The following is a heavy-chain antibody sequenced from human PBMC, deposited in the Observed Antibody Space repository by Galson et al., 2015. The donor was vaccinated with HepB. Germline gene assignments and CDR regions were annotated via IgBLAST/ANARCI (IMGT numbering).Heavy chain of an antibody. CDR1: GGSFSGYY. V-gene: IGHV4-34*01. CDR3: ARGKQWLPSGDAFDL. J-gene: IGHJ3*01. D-gene: IGHD6-19*01. CDR2: INHSGST. Sequence: LSLTCAVYGGSFSGYYWSWISQPPGKGLEWIGEINHSGSTNYNPSLKSRVTISVDTSKNQFSLKLSSVTPEDTAVYYCARGKQWLPSGDAFDLWGQGTMITVSS.